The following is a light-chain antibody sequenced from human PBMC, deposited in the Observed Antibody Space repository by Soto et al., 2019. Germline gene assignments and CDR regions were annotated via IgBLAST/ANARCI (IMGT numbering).Light chain of an antibody. J-gene: IGKJ1*01. CDR1: QGISSY. Sequence: VIWMTQSPSLLSASTGDRVTISCRISQGISSYLAWYQQKPGKAPELLIYAASTLQSGVPSRFSGSGSGTEFTLTISCLQSEDFATYYCQQYYSFPRTFGQGTKVEIK. CDR3: QQYYSFPRT. CDR2: AAS. V-gene: IGKV1D-8*01.